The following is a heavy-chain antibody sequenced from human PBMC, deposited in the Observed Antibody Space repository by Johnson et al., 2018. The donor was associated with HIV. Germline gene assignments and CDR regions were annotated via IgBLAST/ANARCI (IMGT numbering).Heavy chain of an antibody. D-gene: IGHD1-14*01. V-gene: IGHV3-11*01. Sequence: QVQLVESGGGLVKPGGSLRLSCAAFGFTFFDYYMSWIRQAPGKGLEWVSYISSSGSTYYADSVKGRFTISRDNSKNTLDLQMSSLRAEDTAVYYWAPENGRNAFDIWGQGTMVAVSS. J-gene: IGHJ3*02. CDR2: ISSSGST. CDR1: GFTFFDYY. CDR3: APENGRNAFDI.